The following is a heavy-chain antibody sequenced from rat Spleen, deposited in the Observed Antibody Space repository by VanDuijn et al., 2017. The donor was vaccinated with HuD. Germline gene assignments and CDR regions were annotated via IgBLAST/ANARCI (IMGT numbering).Heavy chain of an antibody. D-gene: IGHD1-3*01. CDR1: GFTFSSFW. Sequence: EVQLVETGGGLMQPGRSLKLSCVASGFTFSSFWMYWVRQAPGKGLEWVSSISYEGSSTYYGDSVKGRFTISRDNAKSTLYLQMNSLRSEDTATYYCTTNYGSFDYWGQGVMVTVSS. J-gene: IGHJ2*01. V-gene: IGHV5-58*01. CDR2: ISYEGSST. CDR3: TTNYGSFDY.